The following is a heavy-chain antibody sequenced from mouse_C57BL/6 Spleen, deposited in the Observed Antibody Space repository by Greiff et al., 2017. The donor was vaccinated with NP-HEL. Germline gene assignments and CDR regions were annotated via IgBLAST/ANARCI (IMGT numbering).Heavy chain of an antibody. CDR3: ARRVVLGLYWYFDV. D-gene: IGHD4-1*01. CDR2: IDPSDSYT. Sequence: VQLQQPGAELVMPGASVKLSCKASGYTFTSYWMHWVKQRPGQGLEWIGEIDPSDSYTNYNQKFKGKSTLTVDKSSSTAYMQLSSLTSEDSAVYYCARRVVLGLYWYFDVWGTGTTVTVSS. V-gene: IGHV1-69*01. J-gene: IGHJ1*03. CDR1: GYTFTSYW.